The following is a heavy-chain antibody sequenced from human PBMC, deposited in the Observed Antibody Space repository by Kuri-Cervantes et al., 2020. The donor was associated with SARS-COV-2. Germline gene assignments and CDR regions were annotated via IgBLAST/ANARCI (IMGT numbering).Heavy chain of an antibody. Sequence: GGSLRLSCAASGFTFSDYYMSWIRQAPGKGLEWVSYISSSGSTIYYADSVKGRFTISRDNAKNSLCLQMNSLRAEDTAVYYCAKADWANYYYYYGMDVWGQGTTVTVSS. V-gene: IGHV3-11*01. CDR2: ISSSGSTI. D-gene: IGHD3-9*01. J-gene: IGHJ6*02. CDR3: AKADWANYYYYYGMDV. CDR1: GFTFSDYY.